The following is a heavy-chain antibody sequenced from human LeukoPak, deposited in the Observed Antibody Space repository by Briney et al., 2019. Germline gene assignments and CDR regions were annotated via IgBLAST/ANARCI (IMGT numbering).Heavy chain of an antibody. J-gene: IGHJ5*02. D-gene: IGHD1-14*01. V-gene: IGHV4-39*07. CDR3: VRDRLVVAITGGWFDP. CDR1: GDSISTRSYY. Sequence: SETLSLTCFVSGDSISTRSYYWGWIRQPPGKGLEWIGSIYYSGNTFYSPSLQSRVTLSVDTSKNQFSLKLTSVTAADTAVYYCVRDRLVVAITGGWFDPWGQGTLVTVSS. CDR2: IYYSGNT.